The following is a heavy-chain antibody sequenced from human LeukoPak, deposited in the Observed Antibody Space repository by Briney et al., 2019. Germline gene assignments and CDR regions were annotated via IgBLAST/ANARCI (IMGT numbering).Heavy chain of an antibody. CDR1: GFIFNNYA. D-gene: IGHD6-19*01. CDR3: AKDNRRHYTSGPNPDSLH. CDR2: ISWNSGSI. J-gene: IGHJ4*02. Sequence: GGSLRLSCAGSGFIFNNYAMHWVRQPPGKGLEWVSGISWNSGSINYADSVKGRFTISRDNAKNSLYLQMNSLRVEDTAFYYCAKDNRRHYTSGPNPDSLHWGQGALVTVSS. V-gene: IGHV3-9*01.